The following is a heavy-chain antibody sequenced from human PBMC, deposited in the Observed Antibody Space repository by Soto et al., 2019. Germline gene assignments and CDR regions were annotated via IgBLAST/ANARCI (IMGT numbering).Heavy chain of an antibody. CDR1: GFTFSGYS. CDR3: ARGFRNGFNV. J-gene: IGHJ6*02. Sequence: EVQLVEFGGGLVKPGGSLRLSCVASGFTFSGYSINWVRQAPGKGLEWVSYISGPSIYIYYADSVKGRFTISRDNAKSAVYLQMNSLRAEDTAVYYCARGFRNGFNVWGQGTTVSVSS. V-gene: IGHV3-21*01. CDR2: ISGPSIYI. D-gene: IGHD2-8*01.